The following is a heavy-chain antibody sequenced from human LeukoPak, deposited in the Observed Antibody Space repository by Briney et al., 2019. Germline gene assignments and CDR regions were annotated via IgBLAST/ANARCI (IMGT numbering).Heavy chain of an antibody. Sequence: GGSLRLSCTASGFTFGDYAMSWFRQAPGKGLEWVGFIRSKAYGGTTEYAASVKGRFTISRDDSKSIAYLQMNSLKTEDTAVYYCGIVVDHAEYFQHWGQGTLVTVSS. CDR2: IRSKAYGGTT. V-gene: IGHV3-49*03. CDR3: GIVVDHAEYFQH. J-gene: IGHJ1*01. CDR1: GFTFGDYA. D-gene: IGHD3-22*01.